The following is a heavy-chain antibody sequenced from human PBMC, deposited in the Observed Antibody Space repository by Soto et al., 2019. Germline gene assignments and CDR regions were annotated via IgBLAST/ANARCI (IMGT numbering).Heavy chain of an antibody. CDR2: ISPYNGYT. J-gene: IGHJ3*02. D-gene: IGHD2-2*01. CDR1: GYTFTSYD. CDR3: ARWNCSSTSCRSNAFNI. Sequence: ASVKVSCKASGYTFTSYDISWVRQAPGQGLEWMGWISPYNGYTNYAQKLQGRVTMTTDTSTSTAYMEVRSLRSDDTAVYYCARWNCSSTSCRSNAFNIWSQGTMVTVSS. V-gene: IGHV1-18*01.